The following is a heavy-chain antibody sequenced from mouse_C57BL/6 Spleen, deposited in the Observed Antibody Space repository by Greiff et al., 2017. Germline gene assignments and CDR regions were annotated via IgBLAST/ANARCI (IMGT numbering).Heavy chain of an antibody. CDR2: INPSNGGT. CDR1: GYTFTSYW. CDR3: ARYSIYDGLYYYAMDY. Sequence: QVQLQQPGTELVKPGASVKLSCKASGYTFTSYWMHWVKQRPGQGLEWIGNINPSNGGTNYNEKFKSKATLTVDKSSSTAYMQLSSLTSEDSAVYYCARYSIYDGLYYYAMDYWGQGTSVTVSS. V-gene: IGHV1-53*01. J-gene: IGHJ4*01. D-gene: IGHD2-3*01.